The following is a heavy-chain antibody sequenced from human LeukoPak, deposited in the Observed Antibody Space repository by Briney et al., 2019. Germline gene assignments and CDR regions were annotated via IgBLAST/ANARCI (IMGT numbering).Heavy chain of an antibody. CDR3: ARVPMTTSGLNAFDI. J-gene: IGHJ3*02. V-gene: IGHV3-74*01. CDR1: GFTFNTYW. CDR2: LSSEGSDT. Sequence: GGSLRLSCAASGFTFNTYWMHWVRQAPGKGRVWVSRLSSEGSDTNYADSVKGRFTISRDNAKNTLYLQMNSLRAEDTAVYYCARVPMTTSGLNAFDIWGQGTMVTVSS. D-gene: IGHD3-22*01.